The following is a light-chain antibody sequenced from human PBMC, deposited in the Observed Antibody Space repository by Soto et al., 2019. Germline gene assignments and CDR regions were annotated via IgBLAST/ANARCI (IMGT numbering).Light chain of an antibody. Sequence: IVLTQSPGTLSLSPGERATLSCRASQIVSSNYLAWYQQKPGQAPRLLIYGASSRPTGVPDRFSGSGSGTDFTLTISRLEPEDFAVYYCQQYDTSPRTFGPGTKVDIK. CDR2: GAS. CDR1: QIVSSNY. V-gene: IGKV3-20*01. CDR3: QQYDTSPRT. J-gene: IGKJ1*01.